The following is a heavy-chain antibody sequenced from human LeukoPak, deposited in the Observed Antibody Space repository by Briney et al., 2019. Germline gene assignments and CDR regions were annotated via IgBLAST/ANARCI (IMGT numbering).Heavy chain of an antibody. Sequence: GGSLRLSCAASGFTFRGYGTHWVRQAPGKGLEWVAGTSYDGSNKYYADSVKGRFTISRDNSKNTLYLQMNSLRAEDTAVYYCAKDASLAVAGRGWFDSWGQGTLVTVSS. J-gene: IGHJ5*01. CDR2: TSYDGSNK. V-gene: IGHV3-30*18. D-gene: IGHD6-19*01. CDR1: GFTFRGYG. CDR3: AKDASLAVAGRGWFDS.